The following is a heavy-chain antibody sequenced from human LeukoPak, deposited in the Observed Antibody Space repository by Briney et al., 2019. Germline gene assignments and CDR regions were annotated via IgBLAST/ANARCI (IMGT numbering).Heavy chain of an antibody. D-gene: IGHD6-13*01. CDR1: GFTFSSYA. J-gene: IGHJ3*02. V-gene: IGHV3-64D*06. Sequence: GGSLRLSCAASGFTFSSYAMTWVRQAPGKGLEYVSVISSNGGSIYYADSVKGRFTISRDNSKNTLYLQMSSLRAEDTAVYFCVKPYSSSWLDAFDIWGQGTMVTVSS. CDR3: VKPYSSSWLDAFDI. CDR2: ISSNGGSI.